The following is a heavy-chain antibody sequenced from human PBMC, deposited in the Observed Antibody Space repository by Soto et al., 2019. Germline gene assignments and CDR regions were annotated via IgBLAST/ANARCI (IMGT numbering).Heavy chain of an antibody. V-gene: IGHV3-7*01. CDR3: ARVIAARLYYYGMDV. D-gene: IGHD6-6*01. CDR1: GFTFENYW. CDR2: IKQDGSEK. J-gene: IGHJ6*02. Sequence: VGSLRLSCAASGFTFENYWMTWFRQAPGEGLEWVANIKQDGSEKNYVGSVMGRFTIFRDNAKNSVYLQMNSLRAEDTAVYCCARVIAARLYYYGMDVWGQGTTVTFSS.